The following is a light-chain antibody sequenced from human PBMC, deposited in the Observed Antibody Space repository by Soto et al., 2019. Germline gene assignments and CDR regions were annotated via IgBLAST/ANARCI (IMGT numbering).Light chain of an antibody. Sequence: QSALTQPASVSGSPGQSITISCTGTSSDVGGYNYVSWYQQYPGKAPKLIIYEVSNRPSGVSNRFSGSKSGNTASLTISGLQAEDEADYYCSSYTSSSTRVFGTGTKLTVL. CDR1: SSDVGGYNY. CDR2: EVS. J-gene: IGLJ1*01. CDR3: SSYTSSSTRV. V-gene: IGLV2-14*01.